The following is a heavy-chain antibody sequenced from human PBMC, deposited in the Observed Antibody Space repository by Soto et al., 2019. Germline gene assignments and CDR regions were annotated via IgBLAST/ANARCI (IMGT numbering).Heavy chain of an antibody. V-gene: IGHV3-7*03. CDR2: IKQDGSEK. CDR1: AFTFSSYW. D-gene: IGHD3-16*01. Sequence: PGGSLRLSCAASAFTFSSYWMSWVRQAPGKGLEWVANIKQDGSEKYYVDSVKGRFTISRDNAKNSLYLQMNSLRAEDTAVYYCARDLFEAARRGEYALDIWGQGTMVTVSS. J-gene: IGHJ3*02. CDR3: ARDLFEAARRGEYALDI.